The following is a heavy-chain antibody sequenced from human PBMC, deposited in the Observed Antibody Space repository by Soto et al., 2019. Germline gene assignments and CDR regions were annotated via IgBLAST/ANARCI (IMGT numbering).Heavy chain of an antibody. D-gene: IGHD2-15*01. V-gene: IGHV1-18*01. J-gene: IGHJ4*02. CDR3: AREMWTPNRPQNFFDY. CDR2: ISPNSGDT. CDR1: GYTFTNFG. Sequence: QVQVVQSAGEMKQPGASVRVSCKASGYTFTNFGITWVRQAPGQGLEWMGWISPNSGDTRYAQNFQGRVTMTTDKYTTTAYMELRSLTSDDTALYYCAREMWTPNRPQNFFDYWGQGALVSVSS.